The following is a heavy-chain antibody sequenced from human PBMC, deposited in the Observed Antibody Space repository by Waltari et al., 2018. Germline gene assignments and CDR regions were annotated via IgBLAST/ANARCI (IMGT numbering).Heavy chain of an antibody. CDR3: ARAKMATIPYYFDY. CDR1: GGSISSRSYY. CDR2: IYTSGST. J-gene: IGHJ4*02. Sequence: QVQLQESGPGLVKPSQTLSLTCTVSGGSISSRSYYWSWIRQPAGKGLEWIGHIYTSGSTNYNPSLKSRVTISVDTSKNQFPLTLSSVTAADTAVYYCARAKMATIPYYFDYWGQGTLVTVSS. V-gene: IGHV4-61*09. D-gene: IGHD5-12*01.